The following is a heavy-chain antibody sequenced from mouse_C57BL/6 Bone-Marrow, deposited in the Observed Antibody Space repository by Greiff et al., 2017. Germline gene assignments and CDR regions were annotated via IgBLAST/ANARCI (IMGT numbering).Heavy chain of an antibody. CDR3: ARRDYYGSSYAMDD. CDR2: INPNNGGT. V-gene: IGHV1-18*01. D-gene: IGHD1-1*01. Sequence: EVQLQQSGPELVKPGASVKIPCKASGYTFTDYNMDWVKQSHGKSLEWIGDINPNNGGTIYNQKFKGKATLTVDKSSGTAYMEPRSLTSEDTAVYDCARRDYYGSSYAMDDWGQGTSVTVSS. J-gene: IGHJ4*01. CDR1: GYTFTDYN.